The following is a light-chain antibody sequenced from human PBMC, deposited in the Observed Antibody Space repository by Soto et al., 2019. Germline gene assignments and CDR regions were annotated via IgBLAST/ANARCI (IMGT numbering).Light chain of an antibody. CDR2: KVS. CDR3: MQGTHWPPVT. CDR1: QSLLYSDGNIY. V-gene: IGKV2-30*01. J-gene: IGKJ4*01. Sequence: EVVMTQSPLSLRVTLGQPASISCRSSQSLLYSDGNIYLNWFQQRPGQSPRRLIYKVSNRDSGVPDRFSGSGSGTDFTLKISRVEAEDVGVYYCMQGTHWPPVTFGGGTKVEIK.